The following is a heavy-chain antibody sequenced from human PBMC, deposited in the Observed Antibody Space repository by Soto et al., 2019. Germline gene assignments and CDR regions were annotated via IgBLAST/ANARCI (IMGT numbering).Heavy chain of an antibody. Sequence: XETLSLPCAVYGGSLSGYEWSWIRQPPGKGLEWIGEINHSGSTNYNPSRKSRVTISVDTSKNQFSLKLSSVTAADTAVYYCARGSGRWLHNRNWFDSWGQGTLVTVSS. D-gene: IGHD1-20*01. CDR3: ARGSGRWLHNRNWFDS. J-gene: IGHJ5*01. V-gene: IGHV4-34*01. CDR2: INHSGST. CDR1: GGSLSGYE.